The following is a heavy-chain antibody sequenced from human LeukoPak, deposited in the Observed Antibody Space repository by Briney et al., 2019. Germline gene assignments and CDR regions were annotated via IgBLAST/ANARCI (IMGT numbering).Heavy chain of an antibody. V-gene: IGHV3-21*01. D-gene: IGHD3-3*01. CDR3: ARDYIAYDPLDY. CDR2: ISSSSSYI. Sequence: GSLRPSCAASGFTFSSYNMNWVRQAPGKGLEWVSSISSSSSYIYYADSVKGRFTISRDNAKNSLYLQMNSLRAEDTAVYWCARDYIAYDPLDYWGQGTLVTVSS. CDR1: GFTFSSYN. J-gene: IGHJ4*02.